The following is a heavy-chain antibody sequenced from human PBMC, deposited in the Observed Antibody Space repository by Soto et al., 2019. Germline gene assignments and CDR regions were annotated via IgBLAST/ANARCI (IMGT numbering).Heavy chain of an antibody. Sequence: EEQLVESGGGLVQPGWSLRLSCAASGFTFSTHVMNSVRQAPGRGREWVSSINRDSNTFYADSVKGRCTISRDNAKDSLYIQMNSLRADDTAVYYCVNGDYYVGQGTLVTVSS. V-gene: IGHV3-48*01. CDR2: INRDSNT. CDR1: GFTFSTHV. J-gene: IGHJ4*02. CDR3: VNGDYY. D-gene: IGHD4-17*01.